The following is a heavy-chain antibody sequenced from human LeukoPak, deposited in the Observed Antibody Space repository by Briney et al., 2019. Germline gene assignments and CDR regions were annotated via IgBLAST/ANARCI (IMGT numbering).Heavy chain of an antibody. CDR3: ARSPVGDSETEGDY. V-gene: IGHV4-34*01. D-gene: IGHD3-3*01. CDR2: INHSGST. J-gene: IGHJ4*02. CDR1: GGSFRGYY. Sequence: PSETLSLTCAVYGGSFRGYYWSWTRQPPGKGLEWIGEINHSGSTKYNPSLKSRVTISVDTSKNQFSLNLSSLTAADTAVYYCARSPVGDSETEGDYWGQGTLATVSS.